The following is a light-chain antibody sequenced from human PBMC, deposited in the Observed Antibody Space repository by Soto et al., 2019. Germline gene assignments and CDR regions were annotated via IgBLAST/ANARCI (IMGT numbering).Light chain of an antibody. CDR1: QSVSSS. CDR2: DAS. V-gene: IGKV3-15*01. CDR3: QQYNNWPPLT. Sequence: EIVMTQSPATLSVSPGDRATLSCRASQSVSSSLAWYQQIPGQAPRLLIYDASTRATGIPARFGGSGSGTDYTLTISRQQSEDFAVYYCQQYNNWPPLTFGGWTKVELK. J-gene: IGKJ4*01.